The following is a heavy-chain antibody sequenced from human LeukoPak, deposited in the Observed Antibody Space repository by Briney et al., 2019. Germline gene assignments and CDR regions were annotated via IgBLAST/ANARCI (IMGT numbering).Heavy chain of an antibody. CDR2: ISSSGSTI. J-gene: IGHJ4*02. CDR3: ARDLSDSSGYYSGY. CDR1: GFTFDDYG. D-gene: IGHD3-22*01. Sequence: PGGSLRLSCAASGFTFDDYGMSWVRQAPGKGLEWVSYISSSGSTIYYADSVKGRFTISRDNAKNSLYLQMNSLRAEDTAVYYCARDLSDSSGYYSGYWGQGTLVTVSS. V-gene: IGHV3-48*03.